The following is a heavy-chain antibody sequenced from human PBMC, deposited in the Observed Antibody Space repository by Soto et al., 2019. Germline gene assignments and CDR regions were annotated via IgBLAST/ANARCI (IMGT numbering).Heavy chain of an antibody. D-gene: IGHD3-10*01. CDR3: AKESGGSGTYYFDY. CDR1: GFTFDDYA. J-gene: IGHJ4*02. CDR2: ISWNSGSI. Sequence: EVQLVESGGGLVQPGRSLRLSCEASGFTFDDYAMHWVRQAPGKGLEWVSGISWNSGSINYADSVKGRFTISRDNAKISLYLQMNSLRAEDTAFYYCAKESGGSGTYYFDYWGQGTLVTVSS. V-gene: IGHV3-9*01.